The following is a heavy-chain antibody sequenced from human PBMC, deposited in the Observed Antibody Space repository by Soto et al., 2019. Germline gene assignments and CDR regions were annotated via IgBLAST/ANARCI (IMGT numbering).Heavy chain of an antibody. CDR2: ISYDGSNK. CDR3: ARAKVSVVVTAPFDY. D-gene: IGHD2-21*02. J-gene: IGHJ4*02. V-gene: IGHV3-30*03. Sequence: QVQLVESGGGVVQPGRSLRLSCAASGFTFSSYGMHRVRQAPGKGLEWVAVISYDGSNKYYADSVKGRFTISRDNSKNTLYLQMNSLRDEDTAVYYCARAKVSVVVTAPFDYWGQGTLVTVSS. CDR1: GFTFSSYG.